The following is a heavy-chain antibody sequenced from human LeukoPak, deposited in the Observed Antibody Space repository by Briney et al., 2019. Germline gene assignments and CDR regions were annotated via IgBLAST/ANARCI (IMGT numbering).Heavy chain of an antibody. V-gene: IGHV3-23*01. Sequence: PGGSLRLSCAASGFTFSSYDMSWVRQAPGKGLEWVSVITGSGGSTDYADPVKGRFTISRDNAKNTLHLQMKSLRAEDTAVYYCAKKSAMGWFDPWGQGTLVTVSS. CDR3: AKKSAMGWFDP. D-gene: IGHD2-2*01. CDR2: ITGSGGST. J-gene: IGHJ5*02. CDR1: GFTFSSYD.